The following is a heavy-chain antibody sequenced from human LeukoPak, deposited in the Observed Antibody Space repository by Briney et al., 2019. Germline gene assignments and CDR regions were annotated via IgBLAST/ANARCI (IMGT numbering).Heavy chain of an antibody. D-gene: IGHD3-22*01. Sequence: SETLSLTCAVYGGSFSGYYWSWIRQPPGKGLEWIGEINHAGATTYNSSLMGRVAISIDSSKNQFSLKLTSVTAADTAIYYCARTLGYYENGGHYQYLGFDFWGRGTLVTVSS. V-gene: IGHV4-34*01. CDR1: GGSFSGYY. J-gene: IGHJ3*01. CDR3: ARTLGYYENGGHYQYLGFDF. CDR2: INHAGAT.